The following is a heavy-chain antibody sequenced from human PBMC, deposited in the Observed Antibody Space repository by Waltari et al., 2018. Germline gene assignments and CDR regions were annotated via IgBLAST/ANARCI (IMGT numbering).Heavy chain of an antibody. V-gene: IGHV4-39*01. Sequence: QLQLQESGPGLVNPSETLSLNCTSSGGPISSSYNWAWVRQAPGKGLEWVGTMYYSGATSNNPSLDSRLSMSIDTSKNLFSLKLSSVTATDTAVYFCVRPGSTVTPRAFDIWGQGIKVTVSS. D-gene: IGHD4-17*01. CDR1: GGPISSSYN. J-gene: IGHJ3*02. CDR2: MYYSGAT. CDR3: VRPGSTVTPRAFDI.